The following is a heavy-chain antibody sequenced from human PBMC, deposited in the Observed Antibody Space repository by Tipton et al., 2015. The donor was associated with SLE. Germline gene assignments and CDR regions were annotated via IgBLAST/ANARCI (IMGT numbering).Heavy chain of an antibody. D-gene: IGHD1-26*01. Sequence: TLSLTCTVSGGSINSYYWSWIRRPPGRGLEWIGYIYYGGSSNYNPSLKSRVTISADTSKNQFSLKLNSVTAADTAVYYCARDPGGSYLDYWGQGTLVTVSS. V-gene: IGHV4-59*01. J-gene: IGHJ4*02. CDR3: ARDPGGSYLDY. CDR2: IYYGGSS. CDR1: GGSINSYY.